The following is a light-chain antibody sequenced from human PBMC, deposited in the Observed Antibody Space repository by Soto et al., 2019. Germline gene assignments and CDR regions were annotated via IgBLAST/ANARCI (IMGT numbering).Light chain of an antibody. Sequence: DIQMTQSPSSLSASVGDRVTITCRASQSISSYLNWYQQKPGQPPKLLIYAASSLQSGVPTSFSGSGSGTDFTLTISSLQHEDFATYYCQQSYSTPYTFGQGTKLEIK. CDR3: QQSYSTPYT. J-gene: IGKJ2*01. V-gene: IGKV1-39*01. CDR2: AAS. CDR1: QSISSY.